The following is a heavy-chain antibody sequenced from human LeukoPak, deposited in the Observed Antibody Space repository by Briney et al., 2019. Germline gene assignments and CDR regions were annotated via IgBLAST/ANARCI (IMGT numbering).Heavy chain of an antibody. CDR2: IRGSGGST. V-gene: IGHV3-23*01. D-gene: IGHD6-13*01. CDR3: AKDRRIAAAYLFDY. J-gene: IGHJ4*02. Sequence: RGSLRLSCAASGFTLTINAMSWVRPAPGKGLEWVAGIRGSGGSTGYADSVKGRFTISRDNSKNTLYLHMNSLRAEDTAVYYCAKDRRIAAAYLFDYWGQGTLVSVSS. CDR1: GFTLTINA.